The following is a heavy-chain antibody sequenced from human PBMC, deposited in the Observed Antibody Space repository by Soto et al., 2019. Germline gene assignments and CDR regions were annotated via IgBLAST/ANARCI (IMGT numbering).Heavy chain of an antibody. CDR2: INHSGST. V-gene: IGHV4-34*01. D-gene: IGHD2-15*01. Sequence: QVQLQQWGAGLLKPSETLSLTCAVYGGSFSGYYWSWIRQPPGKGLEWIGEINHSGSTNYHPSLKSRVTISVDTSKNQFSLKLSSVTAADTAVYYCARGVVVVVAACAFDIWGQGTMVTVSS. J-gene: IGHJ3*02. CDR1: GGSFSGYY. CDR3: ARGVVVVVAACAFDI.